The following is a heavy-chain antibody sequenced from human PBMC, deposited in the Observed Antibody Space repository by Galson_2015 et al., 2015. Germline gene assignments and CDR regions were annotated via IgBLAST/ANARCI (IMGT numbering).Heavy chain of an antibody. Sequence: SLRLSCAASEFTFSSYYMSWDRQAPGKGLEWVSSISSTTTYIYYADSVKGRFTISRDNAKNSLYLRMNSLGAEDTAVYYSARQILDYDFWSGYYPTNFDYWGQGTLVTVSS. CDR3: ARQILDYDFWSGYYPTNFDY. CDR2: ISSTTTYI. V-gene: IGHV3-21*01. CDR1: EFTFSSYY. D-gene: IGHD3-3*01. J-gene: IGHJ4*02.